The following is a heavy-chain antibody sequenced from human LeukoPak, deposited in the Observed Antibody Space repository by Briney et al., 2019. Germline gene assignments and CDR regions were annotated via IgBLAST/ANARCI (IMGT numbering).Heavy chain of an antibody. CDR3: ARLLIYCSSTSCHFDY. D-gene: IGHD2-2*01. CDR2: IYYSGIT. Sequence: SETLSLTCTVSGGSISSSNYYWGWFRQPPGKGLEWIGSIYYSGITYYNPSLKSRVTISVETSNNQFSLKLSSVTAADTAMYYCARLLIYCSSTSCHFDYWGQGTLVTVSS. V-gene: IGHV4-39*01. J-gene: IGHJ4*02. CDR1: GGSISSSNYY.